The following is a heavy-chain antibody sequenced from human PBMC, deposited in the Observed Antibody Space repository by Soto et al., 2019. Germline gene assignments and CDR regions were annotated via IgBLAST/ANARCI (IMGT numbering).Heavy chain of an antibody. V-gene: IGHV1-8*01. CDR2: MNPNSGNT. CDR1: GYTFTSYD. Sequence: GASVKVSCKASGYTFTSYDINWVRQATGQGLEWMGWMNPNSGNTGYAQKFQGRVTMTRNTSISTAYMELSSLGSEDTAVYYCARVEVAGTVDAFDIWGQGTMVTVSS. J-gene: IGHJ3*02. D-gene: IGHD6-19*01. CDR3: ARVEVAGTVDAFDI.